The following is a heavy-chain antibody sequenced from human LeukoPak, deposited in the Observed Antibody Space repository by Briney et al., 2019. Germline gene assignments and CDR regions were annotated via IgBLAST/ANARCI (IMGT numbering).Heavy chain of an antibody. CDR3: ARAPSITGTTPPGY. J-gene: IGHJ4*02. CDR1: GYTFTSYD. V-gene: IGHV1-8*01. D-gene: IGHD1-7*01. CDR2: MNPNSGNT. Sequence: GASVKVSCTASGYTFTSYDINWVRQATGQGLEWMGWMNPNSGNTGYAQKFQGRVTMTRNTSISTAYMELSSLRSEDTAVYYCARAPSITGTTPPGYWGQGTLVTVSS.